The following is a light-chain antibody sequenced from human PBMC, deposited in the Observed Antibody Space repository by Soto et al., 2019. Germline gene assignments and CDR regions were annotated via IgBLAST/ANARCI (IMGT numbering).Light chain of an antibody. Sequence: QAVVTQPPSASGTPGQRVAISCSGSSSNIGSNTVNWYQQLPGTAPKLLIYSTNQRPSGVPDRFSGSKSGTSASLAISGLQSEDEADYYCATWDDNLNGMVFGGGTKLTVL. CDR3: ATWDDNLNGMV. CDR2: STN. CDR1: SSNIGSNT. V-gene: IGLV1-44*01. J-gene: IGLJ2*01.